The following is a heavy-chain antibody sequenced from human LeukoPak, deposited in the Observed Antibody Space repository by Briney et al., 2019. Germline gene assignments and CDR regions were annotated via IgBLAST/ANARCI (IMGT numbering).Heavy chain of an antibody. CDR1: GFTFSSYE. CDR2: ISSSGSTI. D-gene: IGHD6-19*01. J-gene: IGHJ4*02. CDR3: AKSSGWTGAFDY. V-gene: IGHV3-48*03. Sequence: QPGGSLRLSCAASGFTFSSYEMNSVRQAPGKGLGWVSYISSSGSTIYYADSVKGRFTISRDNAKISLYLQMNSLRAEYTCVYYCAKSSGWTGAFDYWGQGTLVTVSS.